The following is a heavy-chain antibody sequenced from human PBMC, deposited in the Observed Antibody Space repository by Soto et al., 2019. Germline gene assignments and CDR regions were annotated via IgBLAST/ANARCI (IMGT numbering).Heavy chain of an antibody. Sequence: GESLKISCKGSGYSFTSYWIGWVLQIPWKGLECMGIIYPGDSDTRYSPSFQGQVTISADKSISTAYLQWSSLKASDTAMYYCAGGGVRGVISRTRDYYGMDVWGQGTTVTGS. CDR3: AGGGVRGVISRTRDYYGMDV. D-gene: IGHD3-10*01. CDR1: GYSFTSYW. CDR2: IYPGDSDT. V-gene: IGHV5-51*01. J-gene: IGHJ6*02.